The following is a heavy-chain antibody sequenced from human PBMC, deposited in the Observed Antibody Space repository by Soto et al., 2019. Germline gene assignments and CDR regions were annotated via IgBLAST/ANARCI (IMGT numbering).Heavy chain of an antibody. CDR1: GGSISSSSYY. CDR2: IYYSGST. D-gene: IGHD4-17*01. CDR3: ARKNGVLDAFDI. Sequence: SETLSLTCTVSGGSISSSSYYLGWIRQPPGKGLEWIGYIYYSGSTYYNPSLKSRVTMSVDTSKNQFSLKLSSVTAVDTAVYYCARKNGVLDAFDIWGQGTMVTVSS. V-gene: IGHV4-39*07. J-gene: IGHJ3*02.